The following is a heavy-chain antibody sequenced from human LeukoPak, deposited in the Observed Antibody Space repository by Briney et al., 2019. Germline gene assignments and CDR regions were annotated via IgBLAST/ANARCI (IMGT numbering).Heavy chain of an antibody. CDR1: GDTFTGYY. V-gene: IGHV1-2*02. CDR3: ARVPGTYHY. D-gene: IGHD2-21*01. CDR2: INANSGGT. J-gene: IGHJ4*02. Sequence: ASVKVSCKASGDTFTGYYIHWVRQAPGQGLEWMGGINANSGGTSYAQKFQGRVIMTRDTSISTAYMELSSLRSDDTAVYYCARVPGTYHYWGQGTLVTVSS.